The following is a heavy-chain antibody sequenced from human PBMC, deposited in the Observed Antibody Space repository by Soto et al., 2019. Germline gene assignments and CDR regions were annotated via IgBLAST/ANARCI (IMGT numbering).Heavy chain of an antibody. CDR2: ISYDGSNK. J-gene: IGHJ6*02. V-gene: IGHV3-30*18. Sequence: GGSLRLSCAASGFTFSSYGMHWVRQAPGKGLEWVAVISYDGSNKYYADSVKGRFTISRDNSKNTLYLQMNSLRAEDTAVYYCAKDVEALARVGGMDVWGQGTTVTVSS. D-gene: IGHD6-6*01. CDR1: GFTFSSYG. CDR3: AKDVEALARVGGMDV.